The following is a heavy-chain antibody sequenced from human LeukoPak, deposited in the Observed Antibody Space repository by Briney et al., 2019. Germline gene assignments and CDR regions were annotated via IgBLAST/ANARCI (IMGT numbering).Heavy chain of an antibody. V-gene: IGHV4-59*08. CDR2: IYYSGST. CDR3: ARQGTTDAFDI. Sequence: PSETLSLTCTVSGGSISSYYWSWIRQPPGKGLEWIGYIYYSGSTNYNPSLKSRVTISVDTSKNQFSLKLSSVTAADTAVYYCARQGTTDAFDIWGQGTMVTVSS. D-gene: IGHD1-1*01. J-gene: IGHJ3*02. CDR1: GGSISSYY.